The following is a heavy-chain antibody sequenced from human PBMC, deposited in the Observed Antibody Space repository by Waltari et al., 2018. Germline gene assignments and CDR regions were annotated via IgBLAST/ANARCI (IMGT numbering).Heavy chain of an antibody. J-gene: IGHJ4*02. CDR3: ARHNQAYLY. CDR1: GDSISDHH. Sequence: QVQLQESGPGLVKPSETLSLTCFVSGDSISDHHWTWIRQPPGKGLEWIGYISRSGSTNYNPSLKGRVTISVDTSRNQFSLKLSSVTAADTAVYYCARHNQAYLYWGQGILVTVSS. CDR2: ISRSGST. D-gene: IGHD2-2*01. V-gene: IGHV4-59*08.